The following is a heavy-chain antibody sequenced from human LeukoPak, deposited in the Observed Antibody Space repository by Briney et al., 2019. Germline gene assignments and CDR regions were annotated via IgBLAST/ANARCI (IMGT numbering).Heavy chain of an antibody. Sequence: ASVKVSCKASGYTFTGYNVHWVRQAPGQGLEWMGWISSDSGDTDCAQKFQARVTMHRDTSINTVYMELSRLASDDTAVYYCARRMVSPHTRERNDACDIWGRRTVVSVSS. D-gene: IGHD2-8*01. V-gene: IGHV1-2*02. CDR3: ARRMVSPHTRERNDACDI. CDR2: ISSDSGDT. CDR1: GYTFTGYN. J-gene: IGHJ3*02.